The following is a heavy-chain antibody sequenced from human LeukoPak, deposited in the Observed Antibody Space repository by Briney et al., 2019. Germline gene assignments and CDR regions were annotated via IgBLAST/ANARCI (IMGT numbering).Heavy chain of an antibody. D-gene: IGHD3-10*01. CDR2: ILPNTGST. Sequence: ASVKVSCKASGYTFTSYAINWVRQATGQGLEWKGSILPNTGSTSYAKKFQDSVDLIWDTSNGTAFMELTRLRSHDTAVYFCARDSVRGLMIPLNSWGQGTLVTVSS. J-gene: IGHJ4*02. CDR3: ARDSVRGLMIPLNS. CDR1: GYTFTSYA. V-gene: IGHV1-2*02.